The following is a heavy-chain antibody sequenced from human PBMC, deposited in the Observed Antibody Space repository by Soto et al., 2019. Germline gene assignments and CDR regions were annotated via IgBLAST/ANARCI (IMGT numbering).Heavy chain of an antibody. CDR3: ATYSGRSVGWFDP. CDR2: FDPEDGET. Sequence: GASVKVSCKVSGYTLTELSMHWVRQAPGKGLEWMGGFDPEDGETIYAQKFQGGVTMTEDTSTDTAYMELSSLRSEDTAVYYCATYSGRSVGWFDPWGQGTLVTAPQ. CDR1: GYTLTELS. D-gene: IGHD4-4*01. V-gene: IGHV1-24*01. J-gene: IGHJ5*02.